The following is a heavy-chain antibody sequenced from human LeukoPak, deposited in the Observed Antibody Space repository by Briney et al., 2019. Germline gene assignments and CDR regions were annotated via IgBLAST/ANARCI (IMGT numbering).Heavy chain of an antibody. CDR3: ARDAARPDYYYMDV. D-gene: IGHD6-6*01. CDR2: ISSSSSYI. CDR1: GFTFSSYS. Sequence: GGSLRLSCAASGFTFSSYSMNWVRQAPGKGLEWVSSISSSSSYIYYADSVKGRFTISRDNAKNSLYLQMNSLRAEDTAVYYCARDAARPDYYYMDVWGKGTMVTVSS. J-gene: IGHJ6*03. V-gene: IGHV3-21*01.